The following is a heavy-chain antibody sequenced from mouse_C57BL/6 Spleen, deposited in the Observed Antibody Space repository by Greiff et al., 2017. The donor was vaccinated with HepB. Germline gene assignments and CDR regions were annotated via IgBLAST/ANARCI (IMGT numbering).Heavy chain of an antibody. Sequence: VQLQQPGAELVRPGSSVKLSCKASGYTFTSYWMHWVKQRPIQGLEWIGNIDPSDSETHYNQKFKDKATLTVDKSSSTAYMQLSSLTSEDSAVYYCARGCNSTLYYFDYWGQGTTLTVSS. D-gene: IGHD2-1*01. CDR2: IDPSDSET. V-gene: IGHV1-52*01. J-gene: IGHJ2*01. CDR3: ARGCNSTLYYFDY. CDR1: GYTFTSYW.